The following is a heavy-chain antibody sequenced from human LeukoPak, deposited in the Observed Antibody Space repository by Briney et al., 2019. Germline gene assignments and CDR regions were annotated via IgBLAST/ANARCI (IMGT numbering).Heavy chain of an antibody. Sequence: GASVKVSCKASGGTFTSYGISWVRQAPGQGLEWMGWISAYNGNTNYAQKLQGRVTMTTDTSTSTVYMELRSLRSDDTAVYYCAREGLERGYYFDYWGQGTLVTVSS. D-gene: IGHD1-1*01. CDR2: ISAYNGNT. J-gene: IGHJ4*02. V-gene: IGHV1-18*01. CDR3: AREGLERGYYFDY. CDR1: GGTFTSYG.